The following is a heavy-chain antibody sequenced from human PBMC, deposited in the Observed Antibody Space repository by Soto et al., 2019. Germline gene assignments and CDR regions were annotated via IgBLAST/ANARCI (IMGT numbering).Heavy chain of an antibody. Sequence: GGSLRLSCADSGFTFSNYWMGWVLQAPGTGLEWVANINQDGSEVYYVDSVKGRITISRDNSKNSLYLQMNSLRAEDTAVYYCARSLGWRDAFDIWGQGTMVTVSS. CDR2: INQDGSEV. CDR1: GFTFSNYW. CDR3: ARSLGWRDAFDI. V-gene: IGHV3-7*01. J-gene: IGHJ3*02. D-gene: IGHD6-19*01.